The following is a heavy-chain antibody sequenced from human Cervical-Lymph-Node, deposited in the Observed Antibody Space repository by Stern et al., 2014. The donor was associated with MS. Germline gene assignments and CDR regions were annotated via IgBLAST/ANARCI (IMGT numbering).Heavy chain of an antibody. Sequence: ESGPALVKPTQTLTLTCTFSGFSLSTSGMCVSWIRQAPGKALEWLARIDLDDDKNYSTSLKTRLTISKANSKNQVVLTLTNMDPMDTATYYCARTLRGYSHGFYYHGLDVWGQGTTVTVSS. CDR1: GFSLSTSGMC. V-gene: IGHV2-70*11. CDR2: IDLDDDK. D-gene: IGHD5-18*01. CDR3: ARTLRGYSHGFYYHGLDV. J-gene: IGHJ6*02.